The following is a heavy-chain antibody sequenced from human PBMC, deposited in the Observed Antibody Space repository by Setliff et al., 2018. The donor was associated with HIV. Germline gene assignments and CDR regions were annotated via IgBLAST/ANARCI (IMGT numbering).Heavy chain of an antibody. J-gene: IGHJ6*03. Sequence: SETLSLTCTVSGGSINSYYWSWIRQPPGKGLEWIGYIYYDGSTNFNPATNYNPSLKSRVTISLDTSKNHFSLRLSSVTAADTAVYYCAREFSERSPNPDHYYYYMDVWGKGTTVTVSS. D-gene: IGHD6-19*01. V-gene: IGHV4-59*12. CDR3: AREFSERSPNPDHYYYYMDV. CDR1: GGSINSYY. CDR2: IYYDGSTNFNPAT.